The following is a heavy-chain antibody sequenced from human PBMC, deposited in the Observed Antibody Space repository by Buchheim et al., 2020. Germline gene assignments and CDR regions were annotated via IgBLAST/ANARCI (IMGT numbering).Heavy chain of an antibody. Sequence: QVQLQESGPGLVKPSQTLSLTCTVSGGSISRGGYYWSWIRQHPGKGLEWNGYIYYSGSTYYNPALKSRVTISVDTSKNQFSLKLSSVTATDTAVYYCARISYYYDSSGYYDGYYYGMDVWGQGTT. J-gene: IGHJ6*02. D-gene: IGHD3-22*01. CDR1: GGSISRGGYY. CDR3: ARISYYYDSSGYYDGYYYGMDV. V-gene: IGHV4-31*03. CDR2: IYYSGST.